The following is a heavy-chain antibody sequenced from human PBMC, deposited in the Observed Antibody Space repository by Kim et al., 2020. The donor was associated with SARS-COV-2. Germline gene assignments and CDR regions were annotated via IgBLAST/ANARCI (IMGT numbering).Heavy chain of an antibody. J-gene: IGHJ3*02. D-gene: IGHD3-10*01. Sequence: LKSRVTISVDTSKNQFSLKLSSVTAADTAVYYCARDPTPNYYGSGSAFDIWGQGTMVTVSS. CDR3: ARDPTPNYYGSGSAFDI. V-gene: IGHV4-31*02.